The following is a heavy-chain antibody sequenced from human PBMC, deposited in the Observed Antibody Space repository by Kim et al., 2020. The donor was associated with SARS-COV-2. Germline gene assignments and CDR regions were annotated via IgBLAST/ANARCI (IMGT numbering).Heavy chain of an antibody. V-gene: IGHV3-23*01. CDR1: GFTFSDHV. CDR3: TRGSTTSVHFYYGMDV. D-gene: IGHD4-17*01. J-gene: IGHJ6*01. CDR2: IRGGASNT. Sequence: GGSLRLSCAASGFTFSDHVMAWVRQSPEKGLEWVSAIRGGASNTFYAESLKGRFTISRDNSKHTLYLQMNSLSPEDTAIYYCTRGSTTSVHFYYGMDVWG.